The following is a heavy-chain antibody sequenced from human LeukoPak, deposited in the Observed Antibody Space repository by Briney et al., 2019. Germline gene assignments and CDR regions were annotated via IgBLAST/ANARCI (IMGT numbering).Heavy chain of an antibody. V-gene: IGHV4-59*01. D-gene: IGHD6-13*01. J-gene: IGHJ2*01. CDR1: GASISSYY. Sequence: SETLSLTCTVSGASISSYYWSWIRQPPGKGLEWIGYIYYSGSTNYNPSLKSRVTISVDTSKNHFSLKLSSVTAADTAVYYCARVYYSNSYDYWYFDLWGRGTLVTVSS. CDR2: IYYSGST. CDR3: ARVYYSNSYDYWYFDL.